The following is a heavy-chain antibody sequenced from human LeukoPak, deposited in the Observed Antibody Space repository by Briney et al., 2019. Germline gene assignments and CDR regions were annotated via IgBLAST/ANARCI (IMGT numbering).Heavy chain of an antibody. Sequence: GGSLRLSCAASGFTFTSYTMNWVRQAPGNGPEWGSSITRGISYIYYANSVKGRFTISRDNVKNSLYLQMTSLRVEDTAVYYCAKTYGHFDDWGQGTLVTVSS. J-gene: IGHJ4*02. CDR1: GFTFTSYT. V-gene: IGHV3-21*01. CDR2: ITRGISYI. D-gene: IGHD4-17*01. CDR3: AKTYGHFDD.